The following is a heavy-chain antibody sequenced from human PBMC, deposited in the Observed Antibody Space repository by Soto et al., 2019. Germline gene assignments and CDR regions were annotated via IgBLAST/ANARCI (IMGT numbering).Heavy chain of an antibody. CDR2: TVPDGSER. CDR1: GFAFSDSW. CDR3: AKHAAAAAPDY. J-gene: IGHJ4*02. D-gene: IGHD6-13*01. V-gene: IGHV3-7*03. Sequence: GGSLRLSCAASGFAFSDSWMNWVRQAPGKGLEWVASTVPDGSERYYVPSVKGRFTISRDNSKNTLYLQMNSLRAEDTAVYYCAKHAAAAAPDYWGQGTLVTVSS.